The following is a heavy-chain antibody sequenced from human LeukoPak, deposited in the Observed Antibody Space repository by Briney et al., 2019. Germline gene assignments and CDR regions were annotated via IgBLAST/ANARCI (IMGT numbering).Heavy chain of an antibody. CDR2: IYTSGST. V-gene: IGHV4-4*07. D-gene: IGHD1-26*01. Sequence: PSETLSLTCTVSGGSISSYYWSWIRQPAGKGLEWIGRIYTSGSTNYNPSLKSRVTMSVDTSKNQFSLKLSSVTAADTAVYYCARDPPYSGSYPDYLDYWGQGTLVTVSP. CDR1: GGSISSYY. J-gene: IGHJ4*02. CDR3: ARDPPYSGSYPDYLDY.